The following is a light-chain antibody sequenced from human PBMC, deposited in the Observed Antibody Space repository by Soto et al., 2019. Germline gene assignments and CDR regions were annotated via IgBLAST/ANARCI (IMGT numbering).Light chain of an antibody. J-gene: IGKJ2*01. Sequence: EIVMTQSPATLSVSPGERVTLFCRASQSVNSRLAWYQQKPAQAPRLLIYDASTRATGIPARFSGSGSGTEFTLTISSLQSEDFAVYYCQQYKNWPPEYTFGQGTKLETK. V-gene: IGKV3-15*01. CDR1: QSVNSR. CDR2: DAS. CDR3: QQYKNWPPEYT.